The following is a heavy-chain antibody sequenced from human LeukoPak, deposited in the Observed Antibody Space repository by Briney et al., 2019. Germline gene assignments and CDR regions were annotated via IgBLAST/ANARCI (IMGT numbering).Heavy chain of an antibody. J-gene: IGHJ4*02. Sequence: PSQTLSLTCTVSGDSISSGSGDYYWSWIRQPPGTGLEWIAYIYYSGGTYYNPSLKSRVIMSVDTSKNQFSLKLTSVTAADTAVYYCARGDSSTWSFKIWGQGTLVTVSS. CDR2: IYYSGGT. CDR3: ARGDSSTWSFKI. V-gene: IGHV4-30-4*01. D-gene: IGHD6-13*01. CDR1: GDSISSGSGDYY.